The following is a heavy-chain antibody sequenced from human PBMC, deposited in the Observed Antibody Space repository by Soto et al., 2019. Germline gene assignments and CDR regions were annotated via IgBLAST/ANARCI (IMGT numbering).Heavy chain of an antibody. CDR2: IYYSGST. D-gene: IGHD6-6*01. CDR3: ARGYSSIAARGYFDY. CDR1: GGSISSSSYY. Sequence: KPSETLSLTCTVSGGSISSSSYYWGWIRQPPGKGLEWIGSIYYSGSTYYNPSLKSRVTISVDTSKNQFSLKLSSVTAADTAVYYCARGYSSIAARGYFDYWGQGTLVTVSS. J-gene: IGHJ4*02. V-gene: IGHV4-39*01.